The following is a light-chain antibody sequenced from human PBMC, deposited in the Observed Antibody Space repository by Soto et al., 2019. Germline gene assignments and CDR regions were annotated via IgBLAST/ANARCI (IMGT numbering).Light chain of an antibody. CDR2: CAS. V-gene: IGKV3-20*01. CDR3: QQYGSSPKT. CDR1: QTITPTF. J-gene: IGKJ1*01. Sequence: EIVLTQSPGTLSLSPGERATPSCRASQTITPTFLAWYQQKPGQAPRLLMYCASSMATDIPDRFSGSGSGTDFNLSISKLEPEDFAVYYCQQYGSSPKTFGQGTKVDIK.